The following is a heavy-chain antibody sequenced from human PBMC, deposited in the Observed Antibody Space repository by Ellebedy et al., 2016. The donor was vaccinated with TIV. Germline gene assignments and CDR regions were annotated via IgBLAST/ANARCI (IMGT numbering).Heavy chain of an antibody. J-gene: IGHJ5*02. CDR2: IYYSGST. D-gene: IGHD4-17*01. CDR1: GGSISSSSNY. CDR3: ASGTVTGNWLDP. V-gene: IGHV4-39*01. Sequence: MPSETLSLTCTVSGGSISSSSNYWGWIRQPPGKGLEWIGSIYYSGSTYYNPSLKSRVTISVDTSKNQFPLKLSSVTAADTAVYYCASGTVTGNWLDPWGQGTLVTVSS.